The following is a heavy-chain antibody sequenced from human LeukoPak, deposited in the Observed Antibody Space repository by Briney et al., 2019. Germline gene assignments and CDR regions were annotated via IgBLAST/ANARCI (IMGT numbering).Heavy chain of an antibody. Sequence: TGGSLRLSCAASGFTFSSYAMHWVRQAPGKGLEWVAVISYDGSNKYYADSVKGRFTISRDSSKNTLYLQMNSLRAEDTAVYYCARERALRYFDWLYYGMDVWGQGTTVTVSS. CDR3: ARERALRYFDWLYYGMDV. CDR2: ISYDGSNK. D-gene: IGHD3-9*01. CDR1: GFTFSSYA. J-gene: IGHJ6*02. V-gene: IGHV3-30-3*01.